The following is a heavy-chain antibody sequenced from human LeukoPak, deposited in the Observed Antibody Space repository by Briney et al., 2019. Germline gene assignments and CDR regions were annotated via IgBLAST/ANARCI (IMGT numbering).Heavy chain of an antibody. Sequence: QSGGSLRLSCAASGFTFSSYGMHWVRQAPGKGLEWVAVISYDGSNKYYADSVKGRFTISRDNSKNTLYLQMNSLRAEDTAVYYCAKDPKEWLLTTWGQGTLVTVSS. D-gene: IGHD3-3*01. V-gene: IGHV3-30*18. CDR1: GFTFSSYG. CDR2: ISYDGSNK. CDR3: AKDPKEWLLTT. J-gene: IGHJ4*02.